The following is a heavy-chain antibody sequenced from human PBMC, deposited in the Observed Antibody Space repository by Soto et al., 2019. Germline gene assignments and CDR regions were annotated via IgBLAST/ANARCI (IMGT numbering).Heavy chain of an antibody. J-gene: IGHJ6*02. D-gene: IGHD2-2*01. CDR1: GGTFSSYA. V-gene: IGHV1-69*01. CDR3: ARSQGSSTSLEIYYYYYYGMDV. Sequence: QVQLVQSGAEVKKPGSSVKVSCKASGGTFSSYAISWVRQAPGQGLEWMGGIIPISDTTNYAQKFQGRVTITADESTSTAYMELSSLRSEDXAVYYCARSQGSSTSLEIYYYYYYGMDVWGQGTTVTVSS. CDR2: IIPISDTT.